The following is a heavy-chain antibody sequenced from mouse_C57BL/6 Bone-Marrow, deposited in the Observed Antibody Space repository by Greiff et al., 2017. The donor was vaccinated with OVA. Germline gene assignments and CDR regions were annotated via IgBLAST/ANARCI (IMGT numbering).Heavy chain of an antibody. CDR2: IHPNSGST. Sequence: QVQLQQPGAELVQPGASVKLSCKASGYTFTSYWMPWVQQRPGQGLEWIGMIHPNSGSTNYNEKIESKATMTGDKSSSTVYMQLSSLTSEDSAVYYCARPSKYVGVDYWGQGTTLTVSS. CDR1: GYTFTSYW. V-gene: IGHV1-64*01. D-gene: IGHD2-5*01. CDR3: ARPSKYVGVDY. J-gene: IGHJ2*01.